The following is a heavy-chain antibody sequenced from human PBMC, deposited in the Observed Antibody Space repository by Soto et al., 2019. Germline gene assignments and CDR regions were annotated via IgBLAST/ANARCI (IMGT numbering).Heavy chain of an antibody. D-gene: IGHD6-13*01. V-gene: IGHV6-1*01. Sequence: SQTLSLTCAISGDSVSSNSAGWNWIRQSPSRGLEWLGRTDYRSKLYTDYALCVKGQITISQETFKNQISLQLNSVTPEDTALYYCARRAASTYPGLFNYWGQGILVTVSS. CDR2: TDYRSKLYT. CDR1: GDSVSSNSAG. J-gene: IGHJ4*02. CDR3: ARRAASTYPGLFNY.